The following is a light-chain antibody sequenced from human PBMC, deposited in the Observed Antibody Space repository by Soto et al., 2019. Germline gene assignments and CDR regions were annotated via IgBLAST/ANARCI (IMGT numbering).Light chain of an antibody. Sequence: EIVMTQSPATLSVSPGERAILSCRASQSVSSNLAWYQQKPGQAPRLLIYGASTRATGIPARFSGSGSGTEFTLTISSLQSEDFAVYYCQQYSNWPETFGQGTNVEIK. V-gene: IGKV3-15*01. J-gene: IGKJ1*01. CDR1: QSVSSN. CDR3: QQYSNWPET. CDR2: GAS.